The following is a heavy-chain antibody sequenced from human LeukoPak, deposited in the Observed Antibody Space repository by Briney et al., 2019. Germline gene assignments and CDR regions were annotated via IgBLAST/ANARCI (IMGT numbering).Heavy chain of an antibody. CDR1: GFPFSNYW. CDR2: IKQDGSEK. V-gene: IGHV3-7*05. J-gene: IGHJ6*02. Sequence: GGSLRLSCAASGFPFSNYWMSWVREAPGKGLVWVANIKQDGSEKYYVDSVKGRFTISRDNAKNSLYLQMNSLRAEDTAVYYCAKEVYYGMDVWGQGTTVTVSS. CDR3: AKEVYYGMDV.